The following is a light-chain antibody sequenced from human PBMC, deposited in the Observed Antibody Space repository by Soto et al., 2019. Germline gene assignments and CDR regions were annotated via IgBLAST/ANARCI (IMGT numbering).Light chain of an antibody. CDR2: SAS. J-gene: IGKJ4*01. V-gene: IGKV1-39*01. CDR1: QRVDSY. CDR3: QQTFSSPLT. Sequence: IQVTQSPASLSASVGDSVTLSCQTSQRVDSYIHWYQHQSGKPPKLLIYSASNLHSGVPSRFSGSGSGTDFTLTISGLQPEDFATYFCQQTFSSPLTFGGGTKVDIK.